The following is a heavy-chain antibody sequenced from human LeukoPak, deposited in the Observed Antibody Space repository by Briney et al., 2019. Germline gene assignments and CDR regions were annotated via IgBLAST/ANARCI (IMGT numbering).Heavy chain of an antibody. D-gene: IGHD1-26*01. V-gene: IGHV1-2*06. CDR1: GYTFTGYY. J-gene: IGHJ4*02. CDR3: ARGEVGAQVSFDY. Sequence: GASVKVSCKASGYTFTGYYMHWVRQAPGQGLEWMGRINPNSGGTNYAQKFQGRVTMTRDTSISTAYMELSRLRSDDTAVYYCARGEVGAQVSFDYWGQGTLVTVSS. CDR2: INPNSGGT.